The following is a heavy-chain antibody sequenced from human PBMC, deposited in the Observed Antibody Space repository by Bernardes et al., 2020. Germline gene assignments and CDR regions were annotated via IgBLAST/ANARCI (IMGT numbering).Heavy chain of an antibody. D-gene: IGHD3-16*02. J-gene: IGHJ4*02. CDR1: GFTFSSYA. CDR3: AKGDRNYDYVWGSYRPDY. CDR2: ISGSGGST. Sequence: GGSLRLSCAASGFTFSSYAMSWVRQAPGKGLEWVSAISGSGGSTYYADSVKGRFTISRDNSKNTVYLEMNSLRAEDTAVYYCAKGDRNYDYVWGSYRPDYWGQGTLVTVSS. V-gene: IGHV3-23*01.